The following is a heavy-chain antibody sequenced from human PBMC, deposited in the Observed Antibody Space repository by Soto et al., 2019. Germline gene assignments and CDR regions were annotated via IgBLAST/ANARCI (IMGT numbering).Heavy chain of an antibody. CDR2: IYYSGST. D-gene: IGHD3-22*01. CDR1: GGSISSYY. CDR3: ARTYYYDRSGSNWFDP. Sequence: QVQLQESGPGRVKPSETLSLTCTVSGGSISSYYWSWIRQPPGKGLEWIGYIYYSGSTNYNPSLKSRVTISVDKSNNQFSLEVSYVTAADTAVYYCARTYYYDRSGSNWFDPWGLGTLVTVSS. V-gene: IGHV4-59*01. J-gene: IGHJ5*02.